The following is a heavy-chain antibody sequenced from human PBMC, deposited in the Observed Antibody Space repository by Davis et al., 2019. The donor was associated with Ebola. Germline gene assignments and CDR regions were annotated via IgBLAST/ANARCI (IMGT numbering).Heavy chain of an antibody. CDR1: GFTVSSNY. J-gene: IGHJ3*01. CDR2: IYSGGST. Sequence: GESLKISCAASGFTVSSNYMSWVRQAPGKGLEWVSVIYSGGSTYYADSVKGRFTISRHNSKNTLYLQMNSLRAEDTAVYYCARDRSWNDAFDLWGQGTTVTVSS. CDR3: ARDRSWNDAFDL. V-gene: IGHV3-53*04. D-gene: IGHD1-1*01.